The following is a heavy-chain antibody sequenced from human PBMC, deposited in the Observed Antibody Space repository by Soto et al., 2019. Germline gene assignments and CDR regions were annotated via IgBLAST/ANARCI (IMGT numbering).Heavy chain of an antibody. Sequence: GGSLRLSCAASGFTVSSNYMSWVRQAPGKGLEWVSIIYPAGSTYYADSVQGRFTISRDNSKNTLYLQMNNLRAEDTAVYYCARDSQGLPAASPGFYYYGMDVWGQGTTVTVSS. CDR3: ARDSQGLPAASPGFYYYGMDV. CDR1: GFTVSSNY. CDR2: IYPAGST. J-gene: IGHJ6*02. V-gene: IGHV3-53*01. D-gene: IGHD2-2*01.